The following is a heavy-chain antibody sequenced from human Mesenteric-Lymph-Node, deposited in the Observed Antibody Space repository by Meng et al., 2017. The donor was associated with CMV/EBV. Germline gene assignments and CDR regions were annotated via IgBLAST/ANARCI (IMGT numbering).Heavy chain of an antibody. D-gene: IGHD3-10*01. CDR2: ISTSGNII. Sequence: GESLKISCAASGFTFSDYYMSWIRQAPGKGLEWVSYISTSGNIIYYADSVKGRFTISRDNAKNSLYLQMNSLRAEDTAVYYCARDITQDHFDYWGQGTLVTVSS. V-gene: IGHV3-11*04. J-gene: IGHJ4*02. CDR3: ARDITQDHFDY. CDR1: GFTFSDYY.